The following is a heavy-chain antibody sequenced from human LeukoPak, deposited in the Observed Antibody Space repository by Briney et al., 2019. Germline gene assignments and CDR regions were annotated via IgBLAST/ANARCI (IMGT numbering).Heavy chain of an antibody. CDR1: GYSFTTYW. J-gene: IGHJ3*02. V-gene: IGHV5-51*01. Sequence: GESLKISCKVSGYSFTTYWIGWVRQMPGKGLEWMGIIYPGDSDTKYSPSFQGQVTISADKPISTAYLQWSSLKASDTAMYYRVRRENYGGRGYAFDIWGQGTMVTVSS. CDR3: VRRENYGGRGYAFDI. D-gene: IGHD4-23*01. CDR2: IYPGDSDT.